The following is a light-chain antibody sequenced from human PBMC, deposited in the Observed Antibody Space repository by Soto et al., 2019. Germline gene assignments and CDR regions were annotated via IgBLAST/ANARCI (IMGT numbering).Light chain of an antibody. V-gene: IGLV2-14*01. Sequence: QSALTQPASVSGSPGQSITISCTGTSSDLGGYEYVSWYQQHPGKAPKLMIYEVSNRPSGVSNRFSGSKSGNTASLTISGLQAEDEADYYCSSYTSSSALVFGTGTKVTVL. CDR3: SSYTSSSALV. CDR1: SSDLGGYEY. J-gene: IGLJ1*01. CDR2: EVS.